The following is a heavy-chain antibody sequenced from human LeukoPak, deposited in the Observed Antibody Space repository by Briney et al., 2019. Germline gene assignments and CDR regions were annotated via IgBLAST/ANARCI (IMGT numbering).Heavy chain of an antibody. CDR2: IIPIFGTA. CDR3: TTAGPHYYGSGSLY. D-gene: IGHD3-10*01. V-gene: IGHV1-69*01. Sequence: GASVKVSCKASGGTFSSYAISWVRQAPGQGLEWMGGIIPIFGTANYAQKFQGRVTITADESTSTAYMELSSLRSEDTAVYYCTTAGPHYYGSGSLYWGQGTLVTVSS. J-gene: IGHJ4*02. CDR1: GGTFSSYA.